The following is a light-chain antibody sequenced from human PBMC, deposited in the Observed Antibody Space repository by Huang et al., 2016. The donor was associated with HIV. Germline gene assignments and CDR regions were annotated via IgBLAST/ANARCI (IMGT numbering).Light chain of an antibody. V-gene: IGKV1D-13*01. CDR2: AAS. CDR3: QQLHDYPVT. CDR1: QDISTS. J-gene: IGKJ5*01. Sequence: AVQLTQFPSSLSASLGDRVIITCRASQDISTSLAWYQHKPGKAPKLLIAAASNLHSGVSSRFSGDSAGTYCTLFISSLQPEDVATYYCQQLHDYPVTFGRGTRLDIK.